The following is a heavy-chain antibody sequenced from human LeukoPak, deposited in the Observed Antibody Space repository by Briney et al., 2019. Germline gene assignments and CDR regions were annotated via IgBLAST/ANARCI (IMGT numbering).Heavy chain of an antibody. CDR2: IIPIFGTA. CDR3: ATTYYYDRWGRAFDI. J-gene: IGHJ3*02. D-gene: IGHD3-22*01. CDR1: GGTFSSYA. Sequence: SVKVSCKASGGTFSSYAISWVRQAPGQGLEWVGGIIPIFGTAKYAQKFQGRVTITADESTSTAYMELSSLRSEDTAVYYCATTYYYDRWGRAFDIWGQGTMVTVSS. V-gene: IGHV1-69*13.